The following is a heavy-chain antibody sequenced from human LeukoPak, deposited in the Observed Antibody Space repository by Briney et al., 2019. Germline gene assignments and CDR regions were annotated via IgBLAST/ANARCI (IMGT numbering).Heavy chain of an antibody. D-gene: IGHD3-3*01. CDR3: VRSDDFWSGYYGY. V-gene: IGHV4-59*01. CDR2: IFYSGST. Sequence: PSETLSLTCTVSGGSISSYCWSWIRQPPGKGLEWIGYIFYSGSTNYNPSLKSRVTISVDTSKNQFSLKLSSVTAAHTAVYYCVRSDDFWSGYYGYWGQGTLVTVSS. J-gene: IGHJ4*02. CDR1: GGSISSYC.